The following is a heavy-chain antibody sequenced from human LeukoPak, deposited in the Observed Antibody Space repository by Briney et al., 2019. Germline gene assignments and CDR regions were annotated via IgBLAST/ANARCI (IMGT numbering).Heavy chain of an antibody. V-gene: IGHV3-53*01. J-gene: IGHJ3*01. D-gene: IGHD1-26*01. CDR1: GFTFSDYY. CDR2: IYSGGST. CDR3: ARGGSYLSAFDV. Sequence: GGSLRLSCAASGFTFSDYYMSWIRQAPGKGLEWVSIIYSGGSTFYADSVKGRFTISRDNSKNTLYLQMNSLRAEDTAVYYCARGGSYLSAFDVWGQGTMVTVSS.